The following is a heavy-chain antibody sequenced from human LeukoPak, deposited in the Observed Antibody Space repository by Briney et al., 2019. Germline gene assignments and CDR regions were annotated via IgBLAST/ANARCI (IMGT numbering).Heavy chain of an antibody. CDR3: TTEAYCGGDCYHALGY. Sequence: GGSLRLSFAASGFTFKNAWMSWVRQAPGKGLEGVGRIKSKTDGGTTDYAAPVKGRFTISRDDSKNTLYLQMNSLKTEDTAVYYCTTEAYCGGDCYHALGYWGQGTLVTVSS. CDR2: IKSKTDGGTT. D-gene: IGHD2-21*02. J-gene: IGHJ4*02. V-gene: IGHV3-15*01. CDR1: GFTFKNAW.